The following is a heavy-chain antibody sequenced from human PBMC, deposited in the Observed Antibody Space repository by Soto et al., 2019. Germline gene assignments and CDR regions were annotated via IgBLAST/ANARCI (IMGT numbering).Heavy chain of an antibody. CDR2: INPSGGST. Sequence: QVQLVQSGAEVKKPGASVKVSCKASGYTFTSYYMHWVRQAPGQGLEWMGIINPSGGSTSYVQKFQGRVTMTRDTSTSTVYMELSSLRSEDTAVYYCARETYYYGSGTLPTGYWGQGTLVTVSS. V-gene: IGHV1-46*01. D-gene: IGHD3-10*01. CDR3: ARETYYYGSGTLPTGY. J-gene: IGHJ4*02. CDR1: GYTFTSYY.